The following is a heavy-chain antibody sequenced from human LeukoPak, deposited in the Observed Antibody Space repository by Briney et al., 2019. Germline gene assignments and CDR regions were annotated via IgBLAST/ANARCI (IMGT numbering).Heavy chain of an antibody. J-gene: IGHJ4*02. V-gene: IGHV4-38-2*02. Sequence: SETLSLTCTVSGYSISSGYYWGWIRQPPGKGLEWIGSIYHSGSTYYNPSLKSRVTISVDTSKNQFSLKLSSVTAADTAVYYCARGLVVAATPFDYWGQGTLVTVPS. CDR3: ARGLVVAATPFDY. CDR2: IYHSGST. D-gene: IGHD2-15*01. CDR1: GYSISSGYY.